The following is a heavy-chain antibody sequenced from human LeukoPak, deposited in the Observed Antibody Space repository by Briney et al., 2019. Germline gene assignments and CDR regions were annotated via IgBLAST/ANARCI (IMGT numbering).Heavy chain of an antibody. D-gene: IGHD6-19*01. CDR1: GYTFTSYG. J-gene: IGHJ2*01. V-gene: IGHV1-18*04. CDR3: ARGMPHSSGWYLGAWYFDL. CDR2: ISAYNGNT. Sequence: ASVKVSCKASGYTFTSYGISWVRQAPGQGLEWMGWISAYNGNTNYAQKLQGRVTMTTDTSTSTAYMELRSLRSDDTAVYYCARGMPHSSGWYLGAWYFDLWGRGTLATVSS.